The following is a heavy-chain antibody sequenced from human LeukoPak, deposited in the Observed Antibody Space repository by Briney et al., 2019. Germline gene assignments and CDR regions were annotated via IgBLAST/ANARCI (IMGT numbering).Heavy chain of an antibody. V-gene: IGHV4-59*01. CDR1: GGSISSYY. CDR2: ISYSGST. Sequence: PSEPLSLTCTVSGGSISSYYWSWIRQPPGKGLEWIGCISYSGSTNYNPSLKSRVTISVDTSKNQFSLKLTSVTAADTAVFYCARGRIGGNYWGQGTLVTVSS. D-gene: IGHD2-15*01. J-gene: IGHJ4*02. CDR3: ARGRIGGNY.